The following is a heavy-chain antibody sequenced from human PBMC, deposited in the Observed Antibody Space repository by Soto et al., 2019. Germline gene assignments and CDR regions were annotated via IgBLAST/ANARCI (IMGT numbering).Heavy chain of an antibody. CDR1: GYSFSSYW. D-gene: IGHD3-3*01. CDR3: ARHTENDFWSGYWAPHYYYGMDV. V-gene: IGHV5-51*01. CDR2: IYPGDSDT. Sequence: GESLKISCKGFGYSFSSYWIGWVRQMPGKGLEWMGIIYPGDSDTRYSPSFQGQVTISADKSISTAYLQWSSLKASDTAMYYCARHTENDFWSGYWAPHYYYGMDVWGQGTTVTVSS. J-gene: IGHJ6*02.